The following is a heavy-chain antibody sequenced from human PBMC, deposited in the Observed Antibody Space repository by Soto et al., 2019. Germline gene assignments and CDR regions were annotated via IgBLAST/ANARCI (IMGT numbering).Heavy chain of an antibody. D-gene: IGHD3-10*01. CDR3: ARGVGSGTYYNQYNWFDP. Sequence: ASVKVSCKASGYTFTSYEISWVRQAPGQGLEWMGWISTYNGNTNYAQKLQGRVTMTTDTSTSTAYMELRSLRSDDTAVYYCARGVGSGTYYNQYNWFDPWGQGTLVTVSS. J-gene: IGHJ5*02. V-gene: IGHV1-18*01. CDR2: ISTYNGNT. CDR1: GYTFTSYE.